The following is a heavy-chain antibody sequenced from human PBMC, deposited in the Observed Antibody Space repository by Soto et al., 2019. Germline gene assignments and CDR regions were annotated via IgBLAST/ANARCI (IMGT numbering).Heavy chain of an antibody. CDR1: VYTFTSYV. CDR3: ARIADCSTTSRPFPSRFHIRCYTYYYGLVV. J-gene: IGHJ6*02. V-gene: IGHV1-18*01. Sequence: AAVKVSCKASVYTFTSYVISWVRQAPAQGLDWVGWISAYNGNSNYAQKYHGRVTMTTDTSTNTAYMEMSSLRSDDTAVYYCARIADCSTTSRPFPSRFHIRCYTYYYGLVVWS. D-gene: IGHD2-2*01. CDR2: ISAYNGNS.